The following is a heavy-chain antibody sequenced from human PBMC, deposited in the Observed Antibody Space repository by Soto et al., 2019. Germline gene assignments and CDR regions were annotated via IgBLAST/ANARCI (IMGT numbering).Heavy chain of an antibody. Sequence: GGSLRLSCAASGFTVSSNYMSWVRQAPGKGLEWVSVIYSGGSTYYADSVKGRFTISRDNSKNTLYLQMNSLRAEDTAVYYCARGYSDWLYFDYWGQGTLVSVSS. D-gene: IGHD3-9*01. CDR2: IYSGGST. V-gene: IGHV3-53*01. CDR1: GFTVSSNY. J-gene: IGHJ4*02. CDR3: ARGYSDWLYFDY.